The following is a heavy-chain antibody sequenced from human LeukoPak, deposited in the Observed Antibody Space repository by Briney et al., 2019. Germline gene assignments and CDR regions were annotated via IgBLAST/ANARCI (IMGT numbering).Heavy chain of an antibody. CDR3: ARHWRICSGGSCYDEYEYFQH. CDR2: INWNGGST. D-gene: IGHD2-15*01. CDR1: GFTFDDYG. Sequence: GSLRLSCAASGFTFDDYGMSWVRQAPGKGLEWVSGINWNGGSTGYADSVKGRFTISRDNAKNSLYLQMNSLRGEDTALYYCARHWRICSGGSCYDEYEYFQHWGQGTLVTVSS. J-gene: IGHJ1*01. V-gene: IGHV3-20*04.